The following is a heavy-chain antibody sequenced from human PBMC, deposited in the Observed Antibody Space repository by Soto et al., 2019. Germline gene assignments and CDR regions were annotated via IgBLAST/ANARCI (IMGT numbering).Heavy chain of an antibody. CDR1: GFTFSRYS. CDR3: ARGDWFDP. D-gene: IGHD2-21*01. Sequence: GGALRLSCAASGFTFSRYSMNWVRQAPGKGLQWVSSISSSSSYIYYADSVKGRFTISRDNAKNSLYLQMNSLRAEDTAVYYCARGDWFDPWGQGTLVTVSS. J-gene: IGHJ5*02. V-gene: IGHV3-21*01. CDR2: ISSSSSYI.